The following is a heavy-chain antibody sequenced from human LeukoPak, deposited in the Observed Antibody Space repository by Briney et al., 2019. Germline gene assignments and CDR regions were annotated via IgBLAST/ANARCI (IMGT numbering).Heavy chain of an antibody. CDR3: ARFLAGTYYFDY. V-gene: IGHV1-18*01. D-gene: IGHD6-19*01. CDR1: GYTFTSYG. J-gene: IGHJ4*02. CDR2: ISAYNGNT. Sequence: ASVKVSCKASGYTFTSYGISWVRQAPGQGLEWMGWISAYNGNTNYAQKLQGRVTMTTDTSTSTAYMEPRSLRSDDTAVYYCARFLAGTYYFDYWGQGTLVTVSS.